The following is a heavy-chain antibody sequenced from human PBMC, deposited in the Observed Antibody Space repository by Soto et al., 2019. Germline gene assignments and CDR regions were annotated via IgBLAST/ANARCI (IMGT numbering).Heavy chain of an antibody. CDR2: IHHSGTT. Sequence: PSETLSLTCTVSGDSISSGGHFWTWIRQHPGKGLEWIGYIHHSGTTYYNPSLKSQVTISIDTSQNQFSLKLSSVTAADTAVYYCARDPGGPAYNCFDPWGQGTLVTVSS. D-gene: IGHD3-10*01. CDR1: GDSISSGGHF. V-gene: IGHV4-31*01. J-gene: IGHJ5*02. CDR3: ARDPGGPAYNCFDP.